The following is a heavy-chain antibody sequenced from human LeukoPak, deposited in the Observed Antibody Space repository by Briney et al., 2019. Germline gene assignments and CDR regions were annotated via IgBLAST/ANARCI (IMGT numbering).Heavy chain of an antibody. D-gene: IGHD6-13*01. J-gene: IGHJ6*03. CDR1: GFTFSSYR. Sequence: GGSLRLSCAASGFTFSSYRMSWVRQAPGKGLEWVANIKQDGSEKYYVDSVKGRFTISRDNAKNSLYLQMNSLRAEDTAVYYCAREGSSWYTYYYYMDVWGKGTTVTVSS. CDR3: AREGSSWYTYYYYMDV. CDR2: IKQDGSEK. V-gene: IGHV3-7*01.